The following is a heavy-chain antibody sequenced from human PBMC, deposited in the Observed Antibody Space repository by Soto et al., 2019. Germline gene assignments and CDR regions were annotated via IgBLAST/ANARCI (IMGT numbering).Heavy chain of an antibody. V-gene: IGHV1-3*01. CDR1: GYTFTSYA. D-gene: IGHD3-16*01. Sequence: QVQLVQSGAEVKKPGASVKVSCTASGYTFTSYAMHWVRQAPGQRLEWMGWINAGNGNTKYSQKFQGRVTITRDTSASTGYMELSSLRSEDTAVYYCARGYGGPIGWFDPWGQGTLVTVSA. J-gene: IGHJ5*02. CDR2: INAGNGNT. CDR3: ARGYGGPIGWFDP.